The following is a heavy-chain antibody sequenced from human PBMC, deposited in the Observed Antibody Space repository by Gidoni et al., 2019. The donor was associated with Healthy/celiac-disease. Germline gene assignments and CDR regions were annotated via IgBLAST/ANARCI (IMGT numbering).Heavy chain of an antibody. CDR2: IIPIFGTA. J-gene: IGHJ6*02. CDR1: GGTFSGYA. D-gene: IGHD2-2*01. Sequence: QVQLVQSGAEVKKPGASGKVSCKASGGTFSGYAISWVRQAPGQGLEWMGGIIPIFGTANYAQKFQGRVTITADESTSTAYMELSSLRSEDTAVYYCARDCSSTSCYGGYYYYYGMDVWGQGTTVTVSS. CDR3: ARDCSSTSCYGGYYYYYGMDV. V-gene: IGHV1-69*01.